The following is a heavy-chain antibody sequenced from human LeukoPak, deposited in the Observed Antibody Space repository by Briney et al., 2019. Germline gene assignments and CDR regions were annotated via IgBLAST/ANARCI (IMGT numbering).Heavy chain of an antibody. J-gene: IGHJ4*02. CDR3: ATGQRGYSDNWNSD. V-gene: IGHV4-34*01. CDR2: INHSGFT. Sequence: SETLFLTCAVYGGSFSGYFCTWIRQPPGKGLEWIGEINHSGFTNYNPSLKSRVTISVDTSKKHFSLKLSSVTAADTAVYYCATGQRGYSDNWNSDWGQGTLVTVSS. D-gene: IGHD1-1*01. CDR1: GGSFSGYF.